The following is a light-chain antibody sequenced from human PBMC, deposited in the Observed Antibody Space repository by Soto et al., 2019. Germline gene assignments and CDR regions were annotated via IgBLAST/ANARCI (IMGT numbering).Light chain of an antibody. V-gene: IGKV1-39*01. Sequence: ILLTESPSARSSSVGDGVTITCRASQSISSYLNWYQQKPGKAPKLLIYAASSLQSGVPSRFIGSGSGTEFNLTISSLHPDYFATYNCERYNSYLWTFGQGTKVDIK. CDR2: AAS. J-gene: IGKJ1*01. CDR3: ERYNSYLWT. CDR1: QSISSY.